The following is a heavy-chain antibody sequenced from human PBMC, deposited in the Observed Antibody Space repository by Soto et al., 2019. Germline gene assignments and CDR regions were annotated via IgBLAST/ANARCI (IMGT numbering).Heavy chain of an antibody. D-gene: IGHD5-12*01. CDR3: ARGQSDSGYDSYGMDV. V-gene: IGHV1-69*02. CDR1: GGTFSSYT. CDR2: IIPILGIA. J-gene: IGHJ6*02. Sequence: SVKVSCKASGGTFSSYTISWVRQAPGQGLEWMGRIIPILGIANYAQKFQGRGTITADKSTSTAYMELSSLRSEDTAVYYCARGQSDSGYDSYGMDVWGQGTTVTVSS.